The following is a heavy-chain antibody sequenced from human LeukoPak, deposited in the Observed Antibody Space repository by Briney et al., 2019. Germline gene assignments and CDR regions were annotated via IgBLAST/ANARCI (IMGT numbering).Heavy chain of an antibody. V-gene: IGHV4-59*01. J-gene: IGHJ3*02. CDR3: ARVPMITFGGVMVAAFDI. Sequence: PSETLSLTCTVSGGSISSYYWSWIRQPPGKGLEWIGYIYYSGSTNYNPSLKSRVTISVDTSKNQFSLKLSSVTAADTAVYYCARVPMITFGGVMVAAFDIWGQGTMVTVSS. CDR1: GGSISSYY. D-gene: IGHD3-16*02. CDR2: IYYSGST.